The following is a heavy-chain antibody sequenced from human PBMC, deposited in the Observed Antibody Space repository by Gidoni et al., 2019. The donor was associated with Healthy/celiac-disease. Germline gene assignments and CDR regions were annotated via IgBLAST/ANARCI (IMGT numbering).Heavy chain of an antibody. V-gene: IGHV3-23*01. Sequence: EVQLLESGGGLVQPGGSLRLSCGASGFTFSNYARSWVRQAPGKGPEWVSGISDNGAGTNYAGSVKGRFTISRDNSKRTLYLQMNSLRAEDTAVYYCAKNTGNYWSGYSAWGQGTLVTVSS. CDR1: GFTFSNYA. CDR2: ISDNGAGT. J-gene: IGHJ5*02. CDR3: AKNTGNYWSGYSA. D-gene: IGHD3-3*01.